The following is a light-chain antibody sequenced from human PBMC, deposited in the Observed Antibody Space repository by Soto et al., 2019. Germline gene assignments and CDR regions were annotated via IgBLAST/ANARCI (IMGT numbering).Light chain of an antibody. CDR1: QSFSSSY. J-gene: IGKJ3*01. CDR3: QQYGSELT. Sequence: EIVLTQSPGTLSLSPGERATLSCRASQSFSSSYLAWYQQKPGQAPRLLIYGASSRATGIPDRFSGSGSGTDFTLTISRLEPEDFAVYYCQQYGSELTFGPGTKVDIK. V-gene: IGKV3-20*01. CDR2: GAS.